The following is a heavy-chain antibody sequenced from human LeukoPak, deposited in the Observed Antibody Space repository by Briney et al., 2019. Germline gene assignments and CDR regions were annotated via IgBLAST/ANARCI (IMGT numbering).Heavy chain of an antibody. Sequence: GGSLRLSCAASGFTFSSYGMHWVRQAPGKGLEWVAVISYDGSNKYYADSVKGRFTISRDNSKNTLYLQMNSLRAEDTAVYYCAKDSGWLALIFDYWGQGTLVTVSS. CDR3: AKDSGWLALIFDY. CDR2: ISYDGSNK. V-gene: IGHV3-30*18. D-gene: IGHD3-10*01. J-gene: IGHJ4*02. CDR1: GFTFSSYG.